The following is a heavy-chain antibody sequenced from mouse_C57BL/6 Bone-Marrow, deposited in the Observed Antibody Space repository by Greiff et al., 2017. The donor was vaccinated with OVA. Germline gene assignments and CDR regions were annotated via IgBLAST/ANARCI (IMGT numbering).Heavy chain of an antibody. J-gene: IGHJ4*01. V-gene: IGHV5-17*01. CDR3: ARPVDGYYAMDY. CDR2: ISSGSSTI. D-gene: IGHD1-3*01. Sequence: EVKLQESGGGLVKPGGSLKLSCAASGFTFSDYGMHWVRQAPEKGLEWVAYISSGSSTIYYADTVKGRFTISRDNAKNTLFLQMTSLRSEDTAMYYCARPVDGYYAMDYWGQGTSVTVSS. CDR1: GFTFSDYG.